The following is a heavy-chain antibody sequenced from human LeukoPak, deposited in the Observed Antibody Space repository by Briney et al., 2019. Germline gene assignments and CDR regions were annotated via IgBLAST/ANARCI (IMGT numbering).Heavy chain of an antibody. CDR3: ARRVSSSWPQRGNWFDH. Sequence: ASVKVSCKASGYTFTSYGISWVRQAPGQGLEWMGWISAYNGNTNYAQKLQGRVTMTTDTSTSTAYMELRSLRSDDTAVYYCARRVSSSWPQRGNWFDHWGQGTLVTVSS. CDR2: ISAYNGNT. D-gene: IGHD6-13*01. CDR1: GYTFTSYG. J-gene: IGHJ5*02. V-gene: IGHV1-18*01.